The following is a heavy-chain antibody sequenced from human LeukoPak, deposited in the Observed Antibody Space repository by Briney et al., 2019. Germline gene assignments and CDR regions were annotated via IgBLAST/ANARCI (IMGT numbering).Heavy chain of an antibody. D-gene: IGHD2-2*01. V-gene: IGHV4-61*02. Sequence: PSQTLSLTCTVSGGSISSGSYYWSWIRQPAGKGLEWIGRIYTSGSTNYNPSLKSRVTISVDTSKNEFSLKLSSVTAADTAVYYCARGPSPGRVVPAALYYMDVWGKGTTVTISS. CDR3: ARGPSPGRVVPAALYYMDV. CDR1: GGSISSGSYY. J-gene: IGHJ6*03. CDR2: IYTSGST.